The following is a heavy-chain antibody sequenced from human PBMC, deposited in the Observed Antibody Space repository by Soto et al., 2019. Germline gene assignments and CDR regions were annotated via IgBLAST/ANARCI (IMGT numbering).Heavy chain of an antibody. CDR3: ARLYCSSSSCHNFDQ. J-gene: IGHJ4*02. D-gene: IGHD2-2*02. CDR2: INTSSGAT. V-gene: IGHV1-2*04. CDR1: VYTFTGYY. Sequence: QVQLVQSGAEVKKPGASVKVSCKASVYTFTGYYMHWVRQAPGQGLEWMGWINTSSGATIYAQKLQSLVTITRDTSINTAYMELSRLSSDDTAMYYCARLYCSSSSCHNFDQWGQGTLVTVSS.